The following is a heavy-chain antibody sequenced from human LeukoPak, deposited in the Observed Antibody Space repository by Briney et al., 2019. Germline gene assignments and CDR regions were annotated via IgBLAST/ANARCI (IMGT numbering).Heavy chain of an antibody. CDR2: ISYDGSNK. D-gene: IGHD2-2*01. J-gene: IGHJ4*02. Sequence: GRSLRLSCAASGFTFSSYAMHWVRRAPGKGLEWVAVISYDGSNKYYADSVEGRFTISRDNSKNTLYLQMNSLRAEDTAVYYCARDDIPEYAKQFDYWGQGTLVTVSS. CDR1: GFTFSSYA. V-gene: IGHV3-30-3*01. CDR3: ARDDIPEYAKQFDY.